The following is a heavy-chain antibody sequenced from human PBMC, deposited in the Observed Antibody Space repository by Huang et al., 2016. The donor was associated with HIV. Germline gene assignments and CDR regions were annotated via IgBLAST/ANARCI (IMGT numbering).Heavy chain of an antibody. J-gene: IGHJ4*02. CDR1: GGSIKSRNYY. D-gene: IGHD3-22*01. V-gene: IGHV4-39*01. Sequence: QLQLQESGPGLVKPSDTLSLNCTISGGSIKSRNYYWGGVRQAPGKGLEWIGEIYYSGSPYYKPSLRSRVSLSVDTSKNQVTLKVNAVIAADTAVYYCARRQGSGYYFYFDYWGRGIPVTVSA. CDR2: IYYSGSP. CDR3: ARRQGSGYYFYFDY.